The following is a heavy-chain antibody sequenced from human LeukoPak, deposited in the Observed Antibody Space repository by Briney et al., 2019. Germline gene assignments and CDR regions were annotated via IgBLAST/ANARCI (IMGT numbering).Heavy chain of an antibody. Sequence: GESLKISCKGSGYKFTNYWIGWVRQVPGKGPEWMGIIYPGDSDTRYSPSIQGQVTISADTSISTAYLQWNSLKSSDTAMYYCALRVGRDGYKGWGQGTMVTVSS. D-gene: IGHD5-24*01. CDR2: IYPGDSDT. CDR1: GYKFTNYW. J-gene: IGHJ3*01. CDR3: ALRVGRDGYKG. V-gene: IGHV5-51*01.